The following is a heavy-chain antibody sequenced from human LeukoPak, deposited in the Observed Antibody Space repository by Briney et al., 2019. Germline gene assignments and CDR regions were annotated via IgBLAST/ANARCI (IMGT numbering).Heavy chain of an antibody. CDR1: GFTFSSYA. CDR3: VKDLGSGGNSRTSDY. CDR2: ISSNGSST. Sequence: GGSLRLPCSASGFTFSSYAMHWVRQAPGKGLEYVSAISSNGSSTYYADSVKGRFTISRDNSKNTLYLQMSSLRAEDTAVYYCVKDLGSGGNSRTSDYWGQGTLVTVSS. D-gene: IGHD4-23*01. J-gene: IGHJ4*02. V-gene: IGHV3-64D*06.